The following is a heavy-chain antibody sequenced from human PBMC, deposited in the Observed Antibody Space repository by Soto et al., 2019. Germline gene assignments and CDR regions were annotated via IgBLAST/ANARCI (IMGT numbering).Heavy chain of an antibody. J-gene: IGHJ6*02. V-gene: IGHV3-13*01. CDR3: TRATFGVGMDL. D-gene: IGHD3-10*01. CDR1: GFTYRSYD. Sequence: EVRLVESGGGLVQPGGSLRLSCAAFGFTYRSYDMHWVHHVPGKGLEWVSSLGGAGAREYAGSVRGRFTISRDNAKNSLYLQMDSLRVADTAVYYCTRATFGVGMDLWGQGTPVTVSS. CDR2: LGGAGAR.